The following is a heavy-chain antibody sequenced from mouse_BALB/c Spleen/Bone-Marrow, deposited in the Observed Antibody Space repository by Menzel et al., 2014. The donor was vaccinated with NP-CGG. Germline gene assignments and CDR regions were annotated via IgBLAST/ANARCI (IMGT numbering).Heavy chain of an antibody. CDR2: IDPANGNT. J-gene: IGHJ1*01. CDR3: ASYRYGWYFDV. Sequence: EVQLVESGAELVKPGASVKLSCTASGFNIKDTYMHWVKQRPEQGLEWIGRIDPANGNTRYDPKFQGKATITADTSSNTAYLQLSSLTSEDTAVYYCASYRYGWYFDVRGAGTTVTVSS. D-gene: IGHD2-14*01. CDR1: GFNIKDTY. V-gene: IGHV14-3*02.